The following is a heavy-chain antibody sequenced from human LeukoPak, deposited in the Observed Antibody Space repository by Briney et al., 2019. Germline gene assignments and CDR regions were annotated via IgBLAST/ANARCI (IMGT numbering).Heavy chain of an antibody. V-gene: IGHV3-74*01. CDR2: IKSDGST. Sequence: GGSLRLSCAASGFTFSTYWMHWVRQAPGKGLVWVSRIKSDGSTNYADSVKGRFTISRDNANNTLSLQMNSLRPEDTGVYYCAKAPSEIGGYYPEYFRHWGQGTLVTVSS. D-gene: IGHD3-22*01. CDR1: GFTFSTYW. J-gene: IGHJ1*01. CDR3: AKAPSEIGGYYPEYFRH.